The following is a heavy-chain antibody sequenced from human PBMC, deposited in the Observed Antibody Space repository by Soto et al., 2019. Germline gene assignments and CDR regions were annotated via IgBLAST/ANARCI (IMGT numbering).Heavy chain of an antibody. D-gene: IGHD2-2*02. CDR2: VYLSGST. CDR1: GDSISSTHW. V-gene: IGHV4-4*02. CDR3: ASLPPRIVVTVLAIPT. Sequence: QVYLHQSGPGLVKPSGTLSLTCAVSGDSISSTHWWTWVRQTPGKVLEWIREVYLSGSTSYNPSLKSRISILVDKSNNQFSLKLSSVTAAYTAVYYCASLPPRIVVTVLAIPTLGQGTRVSVSS. J-gene: IGHJ5*02.